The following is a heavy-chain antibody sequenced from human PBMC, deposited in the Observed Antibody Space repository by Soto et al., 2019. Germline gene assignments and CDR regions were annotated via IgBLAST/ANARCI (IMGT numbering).Heavy chain of an antibody. CDR3: ARSDSSSWYEFGGWFDP. V-gene: IGHV4-4*02. CDR2: IYHSGST. D-gene: IGHD6-13*01. J-gene: IGHJ5*02. CDR1: GGSISSSNW. Sequence: QVQLQESGPGLVKPSGTLSLTCAVSGGSISSSNWWSWDRQPPGKGLEWIGEIYHSGSTNYNPSLKSRVTISVDKSKNQFSLKLSSVTAADTAVYYCARSDSSSWYEFGGWFDPWGQGTLVTVSS.